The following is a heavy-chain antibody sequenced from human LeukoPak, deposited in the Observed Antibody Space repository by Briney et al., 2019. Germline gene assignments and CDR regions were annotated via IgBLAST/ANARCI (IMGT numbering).Heavy chain of an antibody. J-gene: IGHJ3*02. D-gene: IGHD1-26*01. V-gene: IGHV3-74*01. CDR2: IKYDGRST. CDR1: GFTIRDYW. Sequence: GGSLRLSCAASGFTIRDYWMHWVRQAPGKGLVWVSRIKYDGRSTSYADSVKGRVSISRDNAKNTLYLQLSSLRAEDTAIYYCAREKWGERQTDAFDIWGQGTMVTVSS. CDR3: AREKWGERQTDAFDI.